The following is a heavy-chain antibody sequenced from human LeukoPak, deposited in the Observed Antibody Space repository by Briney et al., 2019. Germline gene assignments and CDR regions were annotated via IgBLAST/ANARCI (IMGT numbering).Heavy chain of an antibody. Sequence: KPSETLSLTCTVSGGSISSYYWSWIRQPPGKGLEWIGEINHSGSTNYNPSLKSRVTISVDTSKNQFSLKLSSVTAADTAVYYCARSYGYNSDWGQGTLVTVSS. D-gene: IGHD5-24*01. CDR1: GGSISSYY. V-gene: IGHV4-34*01. J-gene: IGHJ4*02. CDR2: INHSGST. CDR3: ARSYGYNSD.